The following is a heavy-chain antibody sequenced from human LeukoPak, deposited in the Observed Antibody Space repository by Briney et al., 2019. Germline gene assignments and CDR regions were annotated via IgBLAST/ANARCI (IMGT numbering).Heavy chain of an antibody. Sequence: SQTLSLTCTVSGGSISSGDYYWSWIRQPPGKGLEWIGYIYYSGSTYYNPSLESRVTISVDTSKNQFSLKLSSVTAADTAVYYCARDLEYSSSWYQGDYWGQGTLVTISS. CDR3: ARDLEYSSSWYQGDY. CDR2: IYYSGST. J-gene: IGHJ4*02. CDR1: GGSISSGDYY. V-gene: IGHV4-30-4*08. D-gene: IGHD6-13*01.